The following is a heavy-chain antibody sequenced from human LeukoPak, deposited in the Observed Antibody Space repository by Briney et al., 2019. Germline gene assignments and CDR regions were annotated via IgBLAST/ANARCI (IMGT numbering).Heavy chain of an antibody. V-gene: IGHV3-30*02. CDR2: IHYDGARS. Sequence: GGSLRLSCAASGFTFSGYGMHWVRQAPGKGLEWVAFIHYDGARSYYADSVKGRFTISRDNSKNTLYLQMNSLRAEDTAVYYCARGYSYGWAPMDVWGQGTTVTVSS. CDR3: ARGYSYGWAPMDV. CDR1: GFTFSGYG. J-gene: IGHJ6*02. D-gene: IGHD5-18*01.